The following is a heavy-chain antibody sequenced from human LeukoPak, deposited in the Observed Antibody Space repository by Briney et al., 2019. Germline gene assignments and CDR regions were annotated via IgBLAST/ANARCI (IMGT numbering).Heavy chain of an antibody. CDR3: ARLKKKSWLRLDYFDY. CDR1: GGSISSGSYY. Sequence: SETLSLTCTVSGGSISSGSYYWSWIRQPAGKGLEWIGRIYTSGSTNYNPSLKSRVTIPVDTSKNQFSLKLSSVTAADTAVYYCARLKKKSWLRLDYFDYWGQGTLVTVSS. V-gene: IGHV4-61*02. J-gene: IGHJ4*02. CDR2: IYTSGST. D-gene: IGHD5-12*01.